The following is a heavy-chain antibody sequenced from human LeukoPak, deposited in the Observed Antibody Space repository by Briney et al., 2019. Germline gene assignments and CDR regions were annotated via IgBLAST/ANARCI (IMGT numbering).Heavy chain of an antibody. J-gene: IGHJ4*02. CDR2: FDPEDGET. D-gene: IGHD3-9*01. CDR1: GYTLTESS. V-gene: IGHV1-24*01. CDR3: ATPSSQLRYFDWLLFDY. Sequence: ASVKVSCKVSGYTLTESSMHWVRQAPGKGLEWMGGFDPEDGETIYAQKFQGRVTTTEDTSTDTAYMELSSLRSEDTAVYYCATPSSQLRYFDWLLFDYWGQGTLVTVSS.